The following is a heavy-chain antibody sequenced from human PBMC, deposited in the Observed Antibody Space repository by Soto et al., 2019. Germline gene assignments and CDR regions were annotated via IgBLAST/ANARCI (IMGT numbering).Heavy chain of an antibody. CDR1: GFTAPSYA. V-gene: IGHV3-23*01. Sequence: PXGSLRLSCAASGFTAPSYAMSWVRQAPGKGLEWISAISGNDGTTYYADSVKGRFTISRDISKNTLYLQIDSLRAEDAAVYYCAKYSSAWYGYFDYWGQGTLVTVSS. CDR3: AKYSSAWYGYFDY. J-gene: IGHJ4*02. CDR2: ISGNDGTT. D-gene: IGHD6-19*01.